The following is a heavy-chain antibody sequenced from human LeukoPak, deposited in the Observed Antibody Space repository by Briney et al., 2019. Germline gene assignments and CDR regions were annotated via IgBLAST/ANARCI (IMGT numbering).Heavy chain of an antibody. CDR2: IYYSGST. CDR1: GGSISSSSYY. D-gene: IGHD6-19*01. CDR3: ASSSGWYGY. V-gene: IGHV4-39*01. Sequence: PSETLSLTCTVSGGSISSSSYYWGWIRQPPGKGLEWIGSIYYSGSTYYNPSLKSRVTISVDTSKNQFSLKLSSVTAADTAVYYCASSSGWYGYWGQGTLVTGSS. J-gene: IGHJ4*02.